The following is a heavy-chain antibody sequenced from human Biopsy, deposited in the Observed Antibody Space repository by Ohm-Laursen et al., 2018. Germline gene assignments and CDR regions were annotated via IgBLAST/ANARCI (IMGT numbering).Heavy chain of an antibody. CDR1: GYTLNELS. V-gene: IGHV1-24*01. D-gene: IGHD1-1*01. CDR3: AADINVWNVNY. CDR2: FAPENGKT. J-gene: IGHJ4*02. Sequence: ASVKVSCKVSGYTLNELSMHWVRQVPGKGLEWMGGFAPENGKTVYAQNFQARVSLTEDTPTDTAYMELRSLRSEDTAVYYCAADINVWNVNYWGQGTQVTVSS.